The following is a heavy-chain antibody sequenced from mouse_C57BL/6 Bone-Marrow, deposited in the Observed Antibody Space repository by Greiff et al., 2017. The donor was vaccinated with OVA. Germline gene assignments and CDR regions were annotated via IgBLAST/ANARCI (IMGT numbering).Heavy chain of an antibody. CDR2: IYPGSGST. J-gene: IGHJ4*01. V-gene: IGHV1-55*01. CDR3: ARVPYDYDEVYAMDY. D-gene: IGHD2-4*01. Sequence: VQLQQPGAELVKPGASVKMSCKASGYTFTSYWITWVKQRPGQGLEWIGDIYPGSGSTNYNEKFKRKATLTVDTSSSTAYMQLSSLTSEDSAVYYCARVPYDYDEVYAMDYWGQGTSVTVSS. CDR1: GYTFTSYW.